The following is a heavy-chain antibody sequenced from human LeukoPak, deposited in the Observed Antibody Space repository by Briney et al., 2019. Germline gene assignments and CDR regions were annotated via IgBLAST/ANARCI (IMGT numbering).Heavy chain of an antibody. V-gene: IGHV1-46*03. CDR3: ARRVYCTSTSCFHYYYYMDV. Sequence: GASVKVSCQASGYTFTSYYIHWVRQAPGQGLEWMGIINPSGGSTSYAQKFQGRVTMTSDTSTSTVYMELSSLRSEDTAVYYCARRVYCTSTSCFHYYYYMDVWGKGTTVTVSS. D-gene: IGHD2-2*01. CDR1: GYTFTSYY. J-gene: IGHJ6*03. CDR2: INPSGGST.